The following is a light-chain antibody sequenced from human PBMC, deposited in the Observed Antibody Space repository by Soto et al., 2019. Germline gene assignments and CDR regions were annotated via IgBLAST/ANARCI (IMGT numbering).Light chain of an antibody. V-gene: IGKV3-15*01. J-gene: IGKJ3*01. CDR1: QSVSSN. CDR2: GAS. CDR3: QQYKNWPLFT. Sequence: EIVMTQSPATLSVSPGERATLSCRASQSVSSNLAWYQQKPGQAPRLLIYGASTRATDIPGRFSGSGSGTEFTLTISSLQSEDFAVYYFQQYKNWPLFTFGPGTKVDIK.